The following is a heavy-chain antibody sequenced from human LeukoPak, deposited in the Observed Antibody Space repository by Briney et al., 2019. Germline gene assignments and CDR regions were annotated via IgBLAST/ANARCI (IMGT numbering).Heavy chain of an antibody. CDR3: ARRKLYDYVWGSYRPTPFDY. J-gene: IGHJ4*02. CDR1: GGSFSGYY. Sequence: SETLSLTCAVYGGSFSGYYWSWIRQPPGKGLEWIGEINHSGSTNYNPSLKNRVTISVDTSKNQFSLKLSSVTAADTAVYYCARRKLYDYVWGSYRPTPFDYWGQGTLVTVSS. V-gene: IGHV4-34*01. D-gene: IGHD3-16*02. CDR2: INHSGST.